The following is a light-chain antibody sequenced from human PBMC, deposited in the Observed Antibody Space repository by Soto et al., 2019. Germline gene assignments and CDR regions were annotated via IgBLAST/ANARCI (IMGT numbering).Light chain of an antibody. CDR3: QQYNRYSYT. CDR1: QSISSW. J-gene: IGKJ2*01. V-gene: IGKV1-5*03. CDR2: KAS. Sequence: DIQMTQSPSTLSASVGDRVTITCRASQSISSWLAWYQQKPGKAPNLLIYKASTLESGVPSRFSGSGSGTEFTLTISSLQPEDFATYYCQQYNRYSYTFGQGT.